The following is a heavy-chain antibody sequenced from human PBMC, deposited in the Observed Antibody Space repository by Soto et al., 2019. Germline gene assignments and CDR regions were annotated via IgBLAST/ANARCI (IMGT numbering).Heavy chain of an antibody. V-gene: IGHV3-23*01. D-gene: IGHD5-18*01. J-gene: IGHJ4*02. Sequence: GGSLRLSCAASGFTFSGFAMSWVRQAPGKGLEWVSTLSGRGDDSYYADSVRGRFTISRDNSRTTLYLQMNNLKASDTAIYYCARQGGPDTPMIIDYWGQGTLVTVSS. CDR1: GFTFSGFA. CDR2: LSGRGDDS. CDR3: ARQGGPDTPMIIDY.